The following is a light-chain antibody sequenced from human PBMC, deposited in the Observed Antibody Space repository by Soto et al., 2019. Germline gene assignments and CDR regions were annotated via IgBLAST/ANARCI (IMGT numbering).Light chain of an antibody. CDR2: SAS. CDR3: QKYNSALT. CDR1: QDISNY. Sequence: DIQMTQSPSSLSASVGDRITITCRASQDISNYLAWYQQKPAKVPKLLIYSASTLQSGVPSRFSGSGSGTDFTLTISSLQPEDVATYFCQKYNSALTFGQGTRLEIK. V-gene: IGKV1-27*01. J-gene: IGKJ5*01.